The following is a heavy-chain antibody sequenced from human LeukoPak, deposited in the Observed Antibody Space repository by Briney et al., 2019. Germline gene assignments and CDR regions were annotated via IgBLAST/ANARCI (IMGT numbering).Heavy chain of an antibody. CDR1: GGTFSSYA. CDR3: AREEHSSSVGDY. D-gene: IGHD6-6*01. J-gene: IGHJ4*02. CDR2: IIPILGIA. V-gene: IGHV1-69*04. Sequence: ASVKVSCKASGGTFSSYAISWVRQAPGQGLEWMGRIIPILGIANYAQKFQGRVTITADKSTSTAYVELSSLRSEDTAVYYCAREEHSSSVGDYWGQGTLVTVSS.